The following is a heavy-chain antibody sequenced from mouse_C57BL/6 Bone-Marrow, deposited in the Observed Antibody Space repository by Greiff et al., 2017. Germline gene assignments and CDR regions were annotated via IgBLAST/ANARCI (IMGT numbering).Heavy chain of an antibody. D-gene: IGHD1-1*01. CDR2: IDPEDGDT. J-gene: IGHJ2*01. Sequence: EVQLQQSGAELVRPGASVKLSCTASGFNIKDYYMHWVKQRPEQGLEWIGRIDPEDGDTEYAPKFQGKATMTADTSSNTAYLQLSSLTSEDTAVYYCTSGLITTVADYWGQGTTLTVSS. CDR1: GFNIKDYY. V-gene: IGHV14-1*01. CDR3: TSGLITTVADY.